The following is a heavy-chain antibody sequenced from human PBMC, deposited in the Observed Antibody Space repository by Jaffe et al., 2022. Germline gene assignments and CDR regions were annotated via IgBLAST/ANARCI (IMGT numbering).Heavy chain of an antibody. Sequence: QVQVEQSGAEVRRPGSSVTVSCKNFGDTLTGFVINWVRQAPGQGLEWMGGIIPMFGAGAANYAPNFHGRVTISADESTRTTFLELTRLTFEDTAVYYCVTNPWGAASRPLSMDIWGKGTTVIVSS. CDR2: IIPMFGAGAA. J-gene: IGHJ6*04. CDR3: VTNPWGAASRPLSMDI. D-gene: IGHD6-25*01. CDR1: GDTLTGFV. V-gene: IGHV1-69*12.